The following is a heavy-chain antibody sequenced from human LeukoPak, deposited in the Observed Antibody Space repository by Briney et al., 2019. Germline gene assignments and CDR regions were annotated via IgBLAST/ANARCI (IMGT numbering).Heavy chain of an antibody. J-gene: IGHJ4*02. CDR2: INPDGSGQ. V-gene: IGHV3-7*03. D-gene: IGHD1-14*01. CDR3: TRGLAPDPGYFDS. Sequence: GGSLRLSCVVSGFSMSIHWMSWVRQAPGKGLEWVADINPDGSGQYLVDSVKGRFTISRDNSKNTVYLQMNRLRAEDTAVYYCTRGLAPDPGYFDSWGQGTLVTVSS. CDR1: GFSMSIHW.